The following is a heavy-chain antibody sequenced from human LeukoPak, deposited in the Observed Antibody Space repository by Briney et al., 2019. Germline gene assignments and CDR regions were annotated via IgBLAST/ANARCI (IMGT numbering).Heavy chain of an antibody. Sequence: GGSLRVSCADSGFTFSSYSMNWVRQAPGKGLEWVSSISSSSSYIYYADSVKGRFTISRDNSKKTLYLQMNSLRAEDTAVYYCAKDSKIVGPTFRCYHYMDVWGKGTTVTVSS. J-gene: IGHJ6*03. D-gene: IGHD1-26*01. CDR2: ISSSSSYI. CDR3: AKDSKIVGPTFRCYHYMDV. CDR1: GFTFSSYS. V-gene: IGHV3-21*04.